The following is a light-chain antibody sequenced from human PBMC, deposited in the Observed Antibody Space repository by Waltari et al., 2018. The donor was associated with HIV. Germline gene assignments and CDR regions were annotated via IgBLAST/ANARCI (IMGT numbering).Light chain of an antibody. J-gene: IGLJ2*01. V-gene: IGLV1-44*01. Sequence: QSAVTQPPSVSGTPGPGVTISCPGSTSRVGRYPEHWYPQPPGMAPKPLLDCNNRRHSGVPVRFAGSKSSTSASLAISRLQPQDEAQYYYAAWDDSLSSRVFGGGTKLTVL. CDR1: TSRVGRYP. CDR3: AAWDDSLSSRV. CDR2: CNN.